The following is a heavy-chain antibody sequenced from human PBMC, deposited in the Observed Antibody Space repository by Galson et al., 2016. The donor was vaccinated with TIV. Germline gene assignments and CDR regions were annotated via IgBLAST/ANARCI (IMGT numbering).Heavy chain of an antibody. Sequence: LRLSCAASGFTFRNYRMNWVRQAPGKGLEWVSSTTSSSTYIFYADSVQGRFTISRDNGKNSLYLQMNSLRAEDTAVYYCARGSITMVRGENWFDSWGQGTLVTVSS. D-gene: IGHD3-10*01. CDR1: GFTFRNYR. V-gene: IGHV3-21*01. J-gene: IGHJ5*01. CDR3: ARGSITMVRGENWFDS. CDR2: TTSSSTYI.